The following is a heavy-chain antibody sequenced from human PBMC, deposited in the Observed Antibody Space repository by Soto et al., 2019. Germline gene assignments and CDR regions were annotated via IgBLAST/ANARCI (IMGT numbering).Heavy chain of an antibody. CDR3: AREAVTAVTGMGGGPDY. Sequence: EVQLVESGGGLVKPGGSLRLSCAASGFTFSSYSMNWVRQAPGKGLEWVSSTSSSGSYIYYAHSVKGRFTISRDNAKNSLCLQMNRLRAEDTAVYYCAREAVTAVTGMGGGPDYWGQGTLVTVSS. V-gene: IGHV3-21*01. J-gene: IGHJ4*02. D-gene: IGHD6-19*01. CDR2: TSSSGSYI. CDR1: GFTFSSYS.